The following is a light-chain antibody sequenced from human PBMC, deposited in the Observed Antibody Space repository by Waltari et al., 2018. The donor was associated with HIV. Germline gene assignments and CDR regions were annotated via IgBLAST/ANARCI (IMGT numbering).Light chain of an antibody. CDR3: QQYNRYST. J-gene: IGKJ1*01. CDR1: QSISSW. CDR2: KAS. Sequence: DIQMTQSPSTLSASVGDRVTITCRASQSISSWLAWYQQKPGKAPKLVIYKASTLESGVPSRFSGSGSGTEFTLTISSLQPDDFATYYCQQYNRYSTFGQGTKVEIK. V-gene: IGKV1-5*03.